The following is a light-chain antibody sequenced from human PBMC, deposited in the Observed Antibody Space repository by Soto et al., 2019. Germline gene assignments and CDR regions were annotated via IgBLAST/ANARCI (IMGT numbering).Light chain of an antibody. J-gene: IGKJ1*01. Sequence: ILLTHSACTLALWRWARATLSGRSIQSISSRYLAWYQQKPGHVPRLLVYDASNRATGIPDRLSGSGSGTDFTLTISRLEHEDFAVYYCQQYDSSPPGGTFGPGTKVDI. V-gene: IGKV3-20*01. CDR1: QSISSRY. CDR2: DAS. CDR3: QQYDSSPPGGT.